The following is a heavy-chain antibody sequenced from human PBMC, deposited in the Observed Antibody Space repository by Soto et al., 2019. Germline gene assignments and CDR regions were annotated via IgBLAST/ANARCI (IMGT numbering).Heavy chain of an antibody. CDR2: IYSGGYT. V-gene: IGHV3-53*01. Sequence: EVQLVESGGGLIQPGGSLRLSCAVSGFTVSNNYMSWVRQAPGKGLEGVSVIYSGGYTAYGDSVKGRFTISRDNSKNTLYFQMNSRGAAGPAVFYWGTPPGGGGYWGQGTLVTVSS. J-gene: IGHJ4*02. CDR3: GTPPGGGGY. D-gene: IGHD3-10*01. CDR1: GFTVSNNY.